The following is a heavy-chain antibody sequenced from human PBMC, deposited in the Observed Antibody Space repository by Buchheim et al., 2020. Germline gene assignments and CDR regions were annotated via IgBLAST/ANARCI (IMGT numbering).Heavy chain of an antibody. Sequence: QLQLQESGPGLVKPSETLSLTCTVFGGSIGSSSYYWGWVRQPPGKGLEWIGSISHSGNTYSNPSLKSRVTISVDTSKTLLSLRMGSVTAADTAVYYCARDTYAYAWFFYWGQGTL. CDR3: ARDTYAYAWFFY. CDR1: GGSIGSSSYY. J-gene: IGHJ4*02. V-gene: IGHV4-39*07. D-gene: IGHD2-2*01. CDR2: ISHSGNT.